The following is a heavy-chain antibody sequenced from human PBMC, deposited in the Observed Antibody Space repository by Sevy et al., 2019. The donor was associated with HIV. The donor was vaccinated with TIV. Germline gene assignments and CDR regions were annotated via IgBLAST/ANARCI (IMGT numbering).Heavy chain of an antibody. CDR1: GYTFTSYY. Sequence: ASVKVSCKASGYTFTSYYMHWVRQAPGQGLEWMGIINPSGGSTSYAQKFQGRVTMTRDTSTSTVYMELGSLRSEDTAVYYCARGINIAVAGTNLDYWGQGTLVTVSS. J-gene: IGHJ4*02. D-gene: IGHD6-19*01. CDR3: ARGINIAVAGTNLDY. V-gene: IGHV1-46*01. CDR2: INPSGGST.